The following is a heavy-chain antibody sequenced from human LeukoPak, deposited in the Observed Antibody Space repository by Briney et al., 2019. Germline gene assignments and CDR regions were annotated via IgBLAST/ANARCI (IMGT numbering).Heavy chain of an antibody. J-gene: IGHJ4*02. Sequence: PGGSLRLLCATSGFTFDKYGIHWVRQAPGKGLEWVAVIWNDGSRTHYADSLKGRFTISRDNSKDPAFLQMNSLTVEDTATYYCAGAISKGAGIDSWGQGTLVTVSS. CDR3: AGAISKGAGIDS. V-gene: IGHV3-33*03. D-gene: IGHD1-26*01. CDR2: IWNDGSRT. CDR1: GFTFDKYG.